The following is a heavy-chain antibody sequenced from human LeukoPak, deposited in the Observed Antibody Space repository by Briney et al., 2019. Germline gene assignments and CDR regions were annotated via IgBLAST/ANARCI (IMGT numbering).Heavy chain of an antibody. CDR2: ISGSGGST. V-gene: IGHV3-23*01. CDR3: AKDDRSYYSY. J-gene: IGHJ4*02. CDR1: GFTFSSYG. D-gene: IGHD1-26*01. Sequence: GGSLRLSCAASGFTFSSYGMHWVRQAPGKGLEWVSAISGSGGSTYYADSVKGRFTISRDNSKNTPYLQMNSLRAEDTAVYYCAKDDRSYYSYWGQGTLVTVSS.